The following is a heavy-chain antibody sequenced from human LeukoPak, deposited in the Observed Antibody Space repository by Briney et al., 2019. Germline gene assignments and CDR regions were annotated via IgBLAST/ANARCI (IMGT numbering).Heavy chain of an antibody. D-gene: IGHD3-22*01. V-gene: IGHV1-58*02. CDR1: GFTFTSSA. CDR3: AAGHYYDSSGYPKSPDY. CDR2: IVVGSGNT. Sequence: SVKVSCKASGFTFTSSAMQWVRQARGQRLEWIGWIVVGSGNTNYARKYQERVTITRDMSTSTAYMELSSLRSEDTAVYYCAAGHYYDSSGYPKSPDYWGQGTLVTVSS. J-gene: IGHJ4*02.